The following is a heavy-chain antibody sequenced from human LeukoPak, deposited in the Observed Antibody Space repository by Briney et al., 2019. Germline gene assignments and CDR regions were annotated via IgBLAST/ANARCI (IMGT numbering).Heavy chain of an antibody. D-gene: IGHD2-15*01. CDR3: ARAYCSGGICYVFVDY. J-gene: IGHJ4*02. CDR1: GYTFTSYD. CDR2: MNPNSRNT. Sequence: ASVPVSCKASGYTFTSYDINWVRQATGQGLEWVGWMNPNSRNTGYAQKFQGRGSMTRSTSISTAYMEMSSLRSEDTAVYYCARAYCSGGICYVFVDYWGQRTLVTVSS. V-gene: IGHV1-8*01.